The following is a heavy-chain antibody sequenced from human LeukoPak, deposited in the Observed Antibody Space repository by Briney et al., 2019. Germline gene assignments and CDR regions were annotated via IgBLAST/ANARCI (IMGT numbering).Heavy chain of an antibody. V-gene: IGHV1-69*01. Sequence: SVKVSCKASGGTFISYAISWVRQAPGQGLEWMGGIIPIFGTANYAQKFQGRVTITADESTSTAYMELSSLRSEDTAVYYCASSSLTGGSTYYFDYWGQEPWSPSPQ. CDR3: ASSSLTGGSTYYFDY. CDR2: IIPIFGTA. CDR1: GGTFISYA. D-gene: IGHD6-13*01. J-gene: IGHJ4*01.